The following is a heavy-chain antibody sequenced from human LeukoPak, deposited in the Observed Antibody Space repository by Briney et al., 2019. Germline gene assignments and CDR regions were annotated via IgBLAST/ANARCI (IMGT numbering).Heavy chain of an antibody. J-gene: IGHJ2*01. D-gene: IGHD2-2*01. CDR2: ISYDGGNK. CDR1: GFSFSTYG. V-gene: IGHV3-30*19. Sequence: GGSLRLSCAASGFSFSTYGMYWVRQAPGKGLEWVAVISYDGGNKYFADSVKGRFTISRDNSKNTLYLQMNSLRAEDTAVYYCARDSEYCSSTSCRWGWYFDLWGRGTLVTVSS. CDR3: ARDSEYCSSTSCRWGWYFDL.